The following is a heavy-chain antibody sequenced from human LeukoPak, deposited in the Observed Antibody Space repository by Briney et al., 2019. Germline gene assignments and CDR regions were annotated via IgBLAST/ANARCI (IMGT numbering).Heavy chain of an antibody. CDR3: ARETINYYDSSAGPNWFDP. V-gene: IGHV1-2*02. CDR2: INPNSGGT. CDR1: GYTFTGYY. J-gene: IGHJ5*02. D-gene: IGHD3-22*01. Sequence: ASVKVSCKASGYTFTGYYLHWVRQAPGQGLEWMGWINPNSGGTNFVQKFQGRVTMTRDTSINTAFLELSRLRSDDTAVYYCARETINYYDSSAGPNWFDPWGQGTLVTVSS.